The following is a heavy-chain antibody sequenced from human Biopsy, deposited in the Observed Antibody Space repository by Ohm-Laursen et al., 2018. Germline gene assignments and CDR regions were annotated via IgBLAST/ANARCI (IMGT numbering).Heavy chain of an antibody. J-gene: IGHJ3*02. CDR1: GDSLTSGPEN. V-gene: IGHV4-61*01. Sequence: GTLSLTCTVSGDSLTSGPENWSWIRQSPGQGLEYIGFIYSGGNTNYNPSLKNRVTMSVDTSKNQFYLNLRSVTAADTAVYYCARGTGRYYVYGAFDIWGQGTVVTVPS. CDR2: IYSGGNT. CDR3: ARGTGRYYVYGAFDI. D-gene: IGHD1-26*01.